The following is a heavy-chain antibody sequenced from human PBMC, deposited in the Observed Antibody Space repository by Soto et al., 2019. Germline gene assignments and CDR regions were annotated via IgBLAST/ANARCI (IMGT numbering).Heavy chain of an antibody. Sequence: QAHLVQSGAEVRKPGASVKVSCQALEHTSTIYYIHWVRQARGQGLEWMGWINADSGDTTYAEDFRGRVTCTRDTSTSTFHMELSRLRLDDTAMYFCATRDYDILTGYLHIWGQGTLITVSS. CDR2: INADSGDT. J-gene: IGHJ1*01. V-gene: IGHV1-2*02. CDR1: EHTSTIYY. CDR3: ATRDYDILTGYLHI. D-gene: IGHD3-9*01.